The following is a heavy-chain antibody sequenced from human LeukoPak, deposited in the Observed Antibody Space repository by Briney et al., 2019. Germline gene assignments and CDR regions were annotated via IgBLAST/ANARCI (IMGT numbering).Heavy chain of an antibody. J-gene: IGHJ4*02. CDR3: ERDRLQWFGELLFDY. V-gene: IGHV1-2*02. Sequence: ASVKLSCTASGYTFSGYYMHWVRQAPGQGLEWMGWINPNSGGTNYAQKFQGRVTMTRDTSISTAYMELSRLRSDDTAVYYCERDRLQWFGELLFDYWGQGTLVTVSS. CDR2: INPNSGGT. D-gene: IGHD3-10*01. CDR1: GYTFSGYY.